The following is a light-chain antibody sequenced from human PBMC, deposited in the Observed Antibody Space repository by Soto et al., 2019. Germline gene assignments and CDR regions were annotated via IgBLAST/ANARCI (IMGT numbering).Light chain of an antibody. CDR1: QSISSSY. J-gene: IGKJ1*01. CDR3: QQYGSSRWT. CDR2: GAS. V-gene: IGKV3-20*01. Sequence: EIVLTQSPGTLSLSPGEGATLSCRASQSISSSYLAWHQHNRGQAPRLLIYGASTRAAGTPDRFSGSGSGTDFTLTISRLEPEDFAVYYCQQYGSSRWTFGQGTKVEIK.